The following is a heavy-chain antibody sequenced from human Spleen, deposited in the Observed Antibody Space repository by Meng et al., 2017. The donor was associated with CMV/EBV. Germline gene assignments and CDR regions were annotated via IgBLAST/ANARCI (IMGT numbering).Heavy chain of an antibody. V-gene: IGHV3-43*01. CDR3: GKGYYDSSGALDS. CDR2: ISWDGGST. Sequence: GGSLRLSCAASGFTFDDHTMHWVRQGPGKGLEWVSLISWDGGSTYYADSVKGRFTISRDNSKNSLYLQMNSLRTEDTALYYCGKGYYDSSGALDSWGQGTLVTVSS. CDR1: GFTFDDHT. J-gene: IGHJ4*02. D-gene: IGHD3-22*01.